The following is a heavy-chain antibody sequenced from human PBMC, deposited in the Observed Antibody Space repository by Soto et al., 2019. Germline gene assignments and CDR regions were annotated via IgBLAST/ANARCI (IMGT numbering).Heavy chain of an antibody. CDR2: INPSGGST. CDR3: ARAKPYYYGSGSYKPKGDAFDI. J-gene: IGHJ3*02. V-gene: IGHV1-46*03. CDR1: GYTFTSYY. D-gene: IGHD3-10*01. Sequence: ASVKGSCKASGYTFTSYYMHWVRQAPGQGLEWMGIINPSGGSTSYAQKFQGRVTMTRDTSTSTVYMELSSLRSEDTAVYYCARAKPYYYGSGSYKPKGDAFDIWGQGTMVTVSS.